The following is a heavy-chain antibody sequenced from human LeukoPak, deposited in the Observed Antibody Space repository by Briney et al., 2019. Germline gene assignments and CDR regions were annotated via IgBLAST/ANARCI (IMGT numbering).Heavy chain of an antibody. J-gene: IGHJ5*02. CDR3: ASSHSSGSLNWFDP. CDR1: GYTFTGYY. Sequence: GASVTVSCKASGYTFTGYYMHWVRQAPGQGLEWMGWINPNSGGTNYAQKFQGRVTMTRDTSISTAYMELSRLRSDDTAVYYCASSHSSGSLNWFDPWGQGTLVTVSS. D-gene: IGHD3-10*01. CDR2: INPNSGGT. V-gene: IGHV1-2*02.